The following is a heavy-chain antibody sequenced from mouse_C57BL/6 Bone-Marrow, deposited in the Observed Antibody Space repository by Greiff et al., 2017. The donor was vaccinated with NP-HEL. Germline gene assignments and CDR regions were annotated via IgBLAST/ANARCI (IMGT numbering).Heavy chain of an antibody. CDR1: GYTFPSYW. CDR3: ALTVFDY. J-gene: IGHJ2*01. CDR2: IHPSDSDT. V-gene: IGHV1-74*01. Sequence: QVQLQQPGAALVKPGASVKVSCKASGYTFPSYWMHWVKQRPGQGLEWIGRIHPSDSDTNYNQKFKGKATLTVDTSSSTAYIQLSSLTSEDSAVYYCALTVFDYWGQGTTLTVSS. D-gene: IGHD4-1*01.